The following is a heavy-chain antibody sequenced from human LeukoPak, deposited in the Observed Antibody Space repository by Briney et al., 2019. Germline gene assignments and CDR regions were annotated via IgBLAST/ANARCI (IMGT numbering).Heavy chain of an antibody. D-gene: IGHD3-3*02. V-gene: IGHV3-7*01. CDR1: GITVRNNF. CDR2: IKGDGSDK. J-gene: IGHJ4*02. CDR3: ASNNGIFPY. Sequence: GGSLRLSCAASGITVRNNFMIWVRQAPGKGLEWVANIKGDGSDKYYVDSVKGRFTISRDNTKNSLYLQMNSLRVEDTAVYYCASNNGIFPYWGRGTLVTVSS.